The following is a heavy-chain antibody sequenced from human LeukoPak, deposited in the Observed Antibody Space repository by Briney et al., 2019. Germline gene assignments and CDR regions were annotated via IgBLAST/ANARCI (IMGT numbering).Heavy chain of an antibody. J-gene: IGHJ4*02. CDR3: ARPWAQCYYDSSGYGYFDY. CDR2: IRNDGSNK. Sequence: GGSLSLSCAASGFTFSSYGMHWVRQPPGKGLEWVALIRNDGSNKYNADSVKGRFTISRDNSKNTLYLPMNSLRAEDTAVYYCARPWAQCYYDSSGYGYFDYWGQGTLVTVSS. V-gene: IGHV3-33*01. CDR1: GFTFSSYG. D-gene: IGHD3-22*01.